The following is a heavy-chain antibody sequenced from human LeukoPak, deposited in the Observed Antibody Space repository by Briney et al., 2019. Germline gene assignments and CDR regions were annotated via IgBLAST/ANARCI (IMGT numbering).Heavy chain of an antibody. CDR2: ISSSGSTI. V-gene: IGHV3-11*04. D-gene: IGHD1-26*01. J-gene: IGHJ5*02. CDR1: GFTFSDYY. CDR3: ARARSSGSSRRCWFDH. Sequence: GGSLRLSCAASGFTFSDYYMSWIRQAPGKGLEWVSYISSSGSTIYYADSVKGRFTISRDNAKNSLYLQMNSLRAEDTAVYYCARARSSGSSRRCWFDHWGQGTLVTVSS.